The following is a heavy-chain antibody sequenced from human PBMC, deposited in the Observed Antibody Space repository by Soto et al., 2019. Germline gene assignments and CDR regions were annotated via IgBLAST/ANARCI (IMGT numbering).Heavy chain of an antibody. J-gene: IGHJ4*02. Sequence: QLQLQESGPGLVKPSETLSLTCTVSGVSVTSSYSYWGWIRQPPGKGLEWIGSVYYKGNTNDKPSLESRFTSSVDPSPNHFSLILSSVTAADTAVYFCARHPTHAEITADATHYFDSWGQGTLITVSS. D-gene: IGHD2-21*02. V-gene: IGHV4-39*01. CDR3: ARHPTHAEITADATHYFDS. CDR1: GVSVTSSYSY. CDR2: VYYKGNT.